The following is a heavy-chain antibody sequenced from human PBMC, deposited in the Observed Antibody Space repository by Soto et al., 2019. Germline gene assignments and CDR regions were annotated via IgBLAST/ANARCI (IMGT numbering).Heavy chain of an antibody. D-gene: IGHD3-9*01. CDR2: ISSSGSTI. CDR1: GFTFSDYY. Sequence: QVQLVESGGGLVKPGGSLRLSCAASGFTFSDYYMSWIRQAPGKGLEWVSYISSSGSTIYYADSVKGRFTISRDNAKNSLYLQMNSLRAEDTAVYYCATAAYYDILTDYYMDVWGKGTTVTLSS. V-gene: IGHV3-11*01. CDR3: ATAAYYDILTDYYMDV. J-gene: IGHJ6*03.